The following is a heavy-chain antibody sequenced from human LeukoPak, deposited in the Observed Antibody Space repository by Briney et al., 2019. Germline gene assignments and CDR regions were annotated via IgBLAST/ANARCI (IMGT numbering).Heavy chain of an antibody. CDR2: ISSSGSTI. Sequence: GGSLRLSCAASGFTFSSYEMNWVRQAPGKGLEWVSYISSSGSTIYYADSVKGRFTISRDNAKNSLYLQMNSLRAEDTAVYYCARVIYDSSGGMDDAFDIWGQGTMVTVSS. V-gene: IGHV3-48*03. J-gene: IGHJ3*02. CDR3: ARVIYDSSGGMDDAFDI. CDR1: GFTFSSYE. D-gene: IGHD3-22*01.